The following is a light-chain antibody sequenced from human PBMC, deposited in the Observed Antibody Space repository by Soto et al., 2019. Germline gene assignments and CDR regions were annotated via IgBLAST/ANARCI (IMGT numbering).Light chain of an antibody. J-gene: IGKJ1*01. CDR3: QQSYTSPPWT. Sequence: DIQMTQSPSSLSASVGDRVTISCRASQIISTYLNWYQQKPGTAPRLLISRASSVKSGVPPTFSGSGSGRDFTLTISSLRPEDIATYICQQSYTSPPWTFGQGTKVEVK. CDR1: QIISTY. CDR2: RAS. V-gene: IGKV1-39*01.